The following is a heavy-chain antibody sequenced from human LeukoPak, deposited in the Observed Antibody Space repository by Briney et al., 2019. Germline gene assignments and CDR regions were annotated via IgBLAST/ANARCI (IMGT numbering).Heavy chain of an antibody. CDR2: IWYDGTNK. Sequence: PGRSLRLSCAASGFTFSSYGMHWVRQAPGKGLEWVAVIWYDGTNKYYADSVKGRFTISGDKSKNTLDLQMNSLRVEDTAVYYCARDPGPTLVRGVISYFDYWGQGTLVTVSS. V-gene: IGHV3-33*01. CDR3: ARDPGPTLVRGVISYFDY. J-gene: IGHJ4*02. D-gene: IGHD3-10*01. CDR1: GFTFSSYG.